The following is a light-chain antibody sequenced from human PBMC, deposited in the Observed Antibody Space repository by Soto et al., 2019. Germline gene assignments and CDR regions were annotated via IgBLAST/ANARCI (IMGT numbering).Light chain of an antibody. J-gene: IGLJ1*01. CDR3: CSYAGSYFYV. CDR2: DVS. CDR1: SSDVGGYNY. V-gene: IGLV2-11*01. Sequence: QSALTQPRSVSGSPGQSVTISCTGSSSDVGGYNYVSWYQQHPGKAPKLMIYDVSKRPSGVPDRFSGSKSGNTASLTISGLQAGDEADYYCCSYAGSYFYVFGTGTQLTVL.